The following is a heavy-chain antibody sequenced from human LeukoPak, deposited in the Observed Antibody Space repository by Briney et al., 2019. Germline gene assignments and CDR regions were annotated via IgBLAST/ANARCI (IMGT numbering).Heavy chain of an antibody. CDR3: ASEEVGPRQDLTYFDY. V-gene: IGHV1-2*02. J-gene: IGHJ4*02. Sequence: ASVKVSCKASGYTFTAYYMHWVRQAPGQALEWMGWINPNSGGTKYAQKFHAGVTMTRDTSISTAYMELSRLTSDDTAVYYCASEEVGPRQDLTYFDYWGQGTLVTVSS. CDR2: INPNSGGT. CDR1: GYTFTAYY. D-gene: IGHD2-2*01.